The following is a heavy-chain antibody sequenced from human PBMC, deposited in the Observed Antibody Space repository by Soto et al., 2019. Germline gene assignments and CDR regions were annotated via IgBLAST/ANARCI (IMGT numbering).Heavy chain of an antibody. V-gene: IGHV5-51*01. D-gene: IGHD1-26*01. J-gene: IGHJ3*01. Sequence: PGESLKISCQGSDYSFNTYWIAWVRQMPGEGLEWMGIIYPGDSHAIYSPSFQGQVTMSADKSISTVYLQWSSLKASDTAMYYCARPYSGGPNDPFDVWGQGTMVTVSS. CDR1: DYSFNTYW. CDR2: IYPGDSHA. CDR3: ARPYSGGPNDPFDV.